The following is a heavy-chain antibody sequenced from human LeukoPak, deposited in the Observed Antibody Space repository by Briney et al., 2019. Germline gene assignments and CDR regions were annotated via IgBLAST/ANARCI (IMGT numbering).Heavy chain of an antibody. CDR3: AKAIAASGDYFDY. J-gene: IGHJ4*02. V-gene: IGHV3-30*02. Sequence: PGRSLRLSCAASGFTFSSYGMHWVRQAPGKGLEWVAFIRYDGSNKYYADSVKGRFTISRDNSKNTLYLQMNSLRAEDTAVYYCAKAIAASGDYFDYWGQGTLVTVSS. CDR1: GFTFSSYG. CDR2: IRYDGSNK. D-gene: IGHD2-15*01.